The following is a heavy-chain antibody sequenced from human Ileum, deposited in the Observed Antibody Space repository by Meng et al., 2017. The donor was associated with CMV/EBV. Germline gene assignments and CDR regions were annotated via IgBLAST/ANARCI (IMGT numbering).Heavy chain of an antibody. CDR1: FTFSDHY. Sequence: FTFSDHYMDWVRQAPGKGLEWVGRIRNKANRYTTEYASSVKGRFTISRDDSKNLLFLQMNSLKTEDTAVYYCARVPGVSWGYGMDVWGQGTSVTVSS. D-gene: IGHD3-16*01. V-gene: IGHV3-72*01. J-gene: IGHJ6*02. CDR2: IRNKANRYTT. CDR3: ARVPGVSWGYGMDV.